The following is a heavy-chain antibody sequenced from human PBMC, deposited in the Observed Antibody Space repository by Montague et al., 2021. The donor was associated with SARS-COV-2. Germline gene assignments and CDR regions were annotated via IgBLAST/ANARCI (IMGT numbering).Heavy chain of an antibody. CDR1: GGSIRSYH. D-gene: IGHD6-13*01. Sequence: SETLSLTCTVSGGSIRSYHWTWIRQPPGKGLEWIGRISDSGRTIXNPSLKSRVTISVDTSKNQFFLNLRSMVAADTAIYYCTRDRGIAAADNYYYGMDVWGPGTTVTVSS. J-gene: IGHJ6*02. CDR3: TRDRGIAAADNYYYGMDV. CDR2: ISDSGRT. V-gene: IGHV4-59*13.